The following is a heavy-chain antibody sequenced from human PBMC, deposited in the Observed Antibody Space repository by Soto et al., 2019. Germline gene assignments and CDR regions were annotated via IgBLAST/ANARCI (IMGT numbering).Heavy chain of an antibody. V-gene: IGHV3-23*01. CDR2: ISQSSAYT. CDR3: AKDDVKGDGLWIVGT. J-gene: IGHJ5*02. CDR1: GFTFGAYS. Sequence: PGGSLRLSCAASGFTFGAYSMSWVRQAPEKALEWVSSISQSSAYTHYADSVKGRFTISRDDSRNTLYLQMNGLRADDTAVYYCAKDDVKGDGLWIVGTWGQGTVVTVSS. D-gene: IGHD2-21*02.